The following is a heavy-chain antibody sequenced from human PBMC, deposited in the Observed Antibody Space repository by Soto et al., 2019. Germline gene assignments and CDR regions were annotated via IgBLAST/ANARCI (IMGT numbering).Heavy chain of an antibody. CDR3: AKGYDVGPPVASASYSNSFYGVAV. V-gene: IGHV3-30*18. CDR1: GFSFSKYG. Sequence: QVALVESGGGVVRPGRSLRLSCGASGFSFSKYGMHWVRQAPGEGLEWLSRISYAGSEEWYAEYVKGRCTICRDNSKNTLYLQMNSLRGDDTAVYFCAKGYDVGPPVASASYSNSFYGVAVWGRGTTFTLSS. CDR2: ISYAGSEE. D-gene: IGHD2-15*01. J-gene: IGHJ6*02.